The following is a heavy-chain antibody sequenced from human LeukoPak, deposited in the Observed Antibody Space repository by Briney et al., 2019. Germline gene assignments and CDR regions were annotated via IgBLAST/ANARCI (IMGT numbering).Heavy chain of an antibody. J-gene: IGHJ4*02. D-gene: IGHD6-19*01. CDR1: GFTLGDYY. V-gene: IGHV3-11*01. Sequence: GGSLRLSCAASGFTLGDYYISGVGQAQGKGREGVQYISSSGSTIYYADSVKGRFTISRDNAKNSLYLQMNSLRAEDTAVYYCARDLEAVAGYFDYWGQGTLVTVSS. CDR2: ISSSGSTI. CDR3: ARDLEAVAGYFDY.